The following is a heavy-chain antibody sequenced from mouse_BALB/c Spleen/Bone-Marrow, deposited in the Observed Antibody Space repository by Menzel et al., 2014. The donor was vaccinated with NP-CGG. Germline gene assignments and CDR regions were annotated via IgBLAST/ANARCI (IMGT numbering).Heavy chain of an antibody. D-gene: IGHD1-1*01. J-gene: IGHJ3*01. CDR1: GFNFTDSC. CDR2: IDPATGNT. CDR3: ARYYYGSSLFAY. Sequence: VQLQQSGAELVQPGASVKLSCTASGFNFTDSCMHWVRQRPGQGLEWIGRIDPATGNTKYAPNLQGKATISADTSSNTAYLQLSSLTSEDTAAYYCARYYYGSSLFAYWGQGTPVTVSA. V-gene: IGHV14-3*02.